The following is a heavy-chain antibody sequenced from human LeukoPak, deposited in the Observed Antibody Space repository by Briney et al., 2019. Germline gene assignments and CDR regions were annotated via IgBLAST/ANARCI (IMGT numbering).Heavy chain of an antibody. V-gene: IGHV1-2*02. CDR1: GYTFTSYG. CDR2: INPNSGGT. D-gene: IGHD2-8*01. J-gene: IGHJ4*02. CDR3: ARAPPRNGFDY. Sequence: GASVKVSCKASGYTFTSYGISWVRQAPGQGLEWMGWINPNSGGTNYAQKFQGRVTMTRDTSISTAYMELSRLRSDDTAVYYCARAPPRNGFDYWGQGTLVTVSS.